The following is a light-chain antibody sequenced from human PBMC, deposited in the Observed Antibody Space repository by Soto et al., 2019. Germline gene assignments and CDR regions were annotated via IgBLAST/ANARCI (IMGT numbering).Light chain of an antibody. Sequence: EIVMTQSPATLSVSPGERATLSCRASQSVSSNLAWYQQKPGQAPRLLIYGASTRVTGIPARFSGSGSGTEFPLTIRSLQSEDFAVYYCQQYHNWPPLTFGGGTKVEIK. CDR1: QSVSSN. CDR2: GAS. CDR3: QQYHNWPPLT. J-gene: IGKJ4*01. V-gene: IGKV3-15*01.